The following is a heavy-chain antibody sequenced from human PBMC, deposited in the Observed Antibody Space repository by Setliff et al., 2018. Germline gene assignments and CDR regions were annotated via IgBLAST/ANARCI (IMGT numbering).Heavy chain of an antibody. Sequence: GASVKVSCKASGYTFTSSGISWVRQAPGQGLEWMGWISVYNGYIVYAQKLQGRVTMTTDTSTSTAYMELRSLRSDDTAVYYCARSPQEAFYYYDRGNHFDSWGQGTLVTVSS. J-gene: IGHJ4*02. CDR1: GYTFTSSG. CDR2: ISVYNGYI. CDR3: ARSPQEAFYYYDRGNHFDS. D-gene: IGHD3-22*01. V-gene: IGHV1-18*01.